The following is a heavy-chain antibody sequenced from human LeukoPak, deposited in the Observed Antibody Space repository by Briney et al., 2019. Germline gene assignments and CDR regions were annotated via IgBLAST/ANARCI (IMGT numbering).Heavy chain of an antibody. D-gene: IGHD3-10*01. CDR2: ISGSGGST. V-gene: IGHV3-23*01. Sequence: PGGSLRLSCAASGFTFSSYAMSWVRQAPGKGLEWVSAISGSGGSTYYADSVKGRFTISRDNSKNTLYLQMNSLRAEDTAVYYCAKVDDLITMVRGVVPAFDYWGQGTLVTVSS. J-gene: IGHJ4*02. CDR3: AKVDDLITMVRGVVPAFDY. CDR1: GFTFSSYA.